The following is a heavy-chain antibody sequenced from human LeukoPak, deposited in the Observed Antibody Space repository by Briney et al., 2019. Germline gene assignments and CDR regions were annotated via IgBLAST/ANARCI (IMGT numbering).Heavy chain of an antibody. CDR2: ITGGSSYI. D-gene: IGHD3-22*01. CDR1: GFTFSSYG. J-gene: IGHJ4*02. V-gene: IGHV3-21*01. CDR3: ASSSYDDSGYYHN. Sequence: GGSLRLSCAASGFTFSSYGMNWVRQAPGKGLEWVSSITGGSSYIYYGDSVKGRFTISRDNAKNSLYLQMNSLRAEDTAVYYCASSSYDDSGYYHNWGQGTLVTVSS.